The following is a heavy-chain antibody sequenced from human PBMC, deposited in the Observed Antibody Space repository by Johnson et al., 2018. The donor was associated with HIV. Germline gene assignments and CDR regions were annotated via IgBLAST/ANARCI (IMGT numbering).Heavy chain of an antibody. V-gene: IGHV3-30-3*01. J-gene: IGHJ3*02. Sequence: QVQLVESGGGVVQPGRSLRLSCAASGFTFSSYAMYWVRQAPGKGLEWVAVISYDGSNKYYADSVKGRFTISRDNSKNTLYLQMNSLRAGDTAVYYCALTESRFLEWLFRAFDILGQGKMVTVSS. D-gene: IGHD3-3*01. CDR3: ALTESRFLEWLFRAFDI. CDR2: ISYDGSNK. CDR1: GFTFSSYA.